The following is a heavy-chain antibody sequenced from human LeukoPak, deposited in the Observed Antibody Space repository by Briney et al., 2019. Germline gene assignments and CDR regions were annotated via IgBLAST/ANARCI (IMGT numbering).Heavy chain of an antibody. CDR1: GYTFTSYG. CDR3: ARARDSSSLGGSYYYMDV. CDR2: IIPIFGTA. V-gene: IGHV1-69*06. J-gene: IGHJ6*03. Sequence: ASVKVSCKASGYTFTSYGISWVRQAPGQGLEWMGWIIPIFGTANYAQKFQGRVTITADKSTSTAYMELSSLRSEDTAVYYCARARDSSSLGGSYYYMDVWGKGTTVTVSS. D-gene: IGHD6-6*01.